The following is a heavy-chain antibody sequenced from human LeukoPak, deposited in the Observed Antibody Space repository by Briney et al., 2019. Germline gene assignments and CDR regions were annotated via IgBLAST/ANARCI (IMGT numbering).Heavy chain of an antibody. Sequence: GASVKVSCKASGYTFTSYDINWVRQATGQGLEWMGWMNPNSGNTGYAQKFQGRVTMTRNTSISTAYMELSSLRSEDTAVYYCARERRGPHYDFWSGQRRIYYYGMDVWSQGTTVTVSS. V-gene: IGHV1-8*01. CDR2: MNPNSGNT. D-gene: IGHD3-3*01. CDR3: ARERRGPHYDFWSGQRRIYYYGMDV. J-gene: IGHJ6*02. CDR1: GYTFTSYD.